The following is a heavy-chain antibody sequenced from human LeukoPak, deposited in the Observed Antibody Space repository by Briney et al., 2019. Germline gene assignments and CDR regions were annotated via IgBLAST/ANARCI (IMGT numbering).Heavy chain of an antibody. CDR1: GGSISKTNW. J-gene: IGHJ4*01. CDR2: IYHSGST. Sequence: SETLSLTCAVSGGSISKTNWWTWVRQSPGKGLEWIGEIYHSGSTNYNPSLKSRVTISVDRSKNQFSLKLTSVTAADTAVYYCASRYNWNHFDYWGHGTLVTVSS. CDR3: ASRYNWNHFDY. D-gene: IGHD1-20*01. V-gene: IGHV4-4*02.